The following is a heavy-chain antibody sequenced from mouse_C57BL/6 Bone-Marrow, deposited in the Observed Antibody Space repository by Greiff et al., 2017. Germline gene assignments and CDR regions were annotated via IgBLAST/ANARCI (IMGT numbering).Heavy chain of an antibody. CDR1: GFTFTDYY. J-gene: IGHJ3*01. Sequence: TLVESGGGLVQPGGSLSLSCAASGFTFTDYYMSWVRQPPGKALEWLGFIRNKANGYTTEYSASVKGRFTISRDNSQSILYLQMNALRAEDTAIDYCARDALYGNYPFAYWGQGTLVTVSA. CDR3: ARDALYGNYPFAY. D-gene: IGHD2-1*01. CDR2: IRNKANGYTT. V-gene: IGHV7-3*01.